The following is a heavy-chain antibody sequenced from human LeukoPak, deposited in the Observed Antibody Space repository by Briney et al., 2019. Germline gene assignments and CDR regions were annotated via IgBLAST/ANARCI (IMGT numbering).Heavy chain of an antibody. J-gene: IGHJ4*02. D-gene: IGHD2-21*02. Sequence: ASVKVSCKASGYTFTGYYMHWVRQAPGQGLEWMGWINPNSGGTNYAQKFQGRVTMTRDTSISTAYMELSRLRSDDTAVYYCARANGGGAYYPFDHWGQGTLVTVSS. CDR1: GYTFTGYY. CDR3: ARANGGGAYYPFDH. V-gene: IGHV1-2*02. CDR2: INPNSGGT.